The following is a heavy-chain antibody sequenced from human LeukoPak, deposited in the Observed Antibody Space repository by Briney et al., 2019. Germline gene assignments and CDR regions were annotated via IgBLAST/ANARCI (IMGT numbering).Heavy chain of an antibody. J-gene: IGHJ4*02. Sequence: GGSLRLSCAASGFTFSGYGMHWVRQAPGKGLEWVAFIQSDGSDQYYADSVKGRLSISRDNSKNTLYLQMNSLRTEDTAVYYCAKRDGYNSGPFDYWGQGTLVTVSS. CDR3: AKRDGYNSGPFDY. V-gene: IGHV3-30*02. CDR2: IQSDGSDQ. CDR1: GFTFSGYG. D-gene: IGHD5-24*01.